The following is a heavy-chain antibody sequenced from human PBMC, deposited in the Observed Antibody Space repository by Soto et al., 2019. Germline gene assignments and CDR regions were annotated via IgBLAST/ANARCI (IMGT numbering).Heavy chain of an antibody. CDR3: ARHEMATDYFDY. J-gene: IGHJ4*02. CDR1: GYSFTSYW. D-gene: IGHD5-12*01. CDR2: IDPSDSYT. V-gene: IGHV5-10-1*01. Sequence: PGESLKISCKGSGYSFTSYWISWVRQMPGKGLEWMGRIDPSDSYTNYSPSFQGHVTISADKSISTAYLRWSSLKASDTAMYYCARHEMATDYFDYWGQGTLVTVSS.